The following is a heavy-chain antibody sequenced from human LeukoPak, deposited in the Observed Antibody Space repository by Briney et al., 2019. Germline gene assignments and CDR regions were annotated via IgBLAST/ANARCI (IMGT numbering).Heavy chain of an antibody. D-gene: IGHD6-13*01. CDR2: IIPIFGTA. CDR1: GGTFSSYA. J-gene: IGHJ4*02. V-gene: IGHV1-69*05. CDR3: ARVYNSSWTPADYFDY. Sequence: SVKVSCKASGGTFSSYAISWVRQAPGQGLEWMGRIIPIFGTANYAQKFQGRVTITTDGSTSTAYMELSSLRSDDTAVYYCARVYNSSWTPADYFDYWGQGTLVTVSS.